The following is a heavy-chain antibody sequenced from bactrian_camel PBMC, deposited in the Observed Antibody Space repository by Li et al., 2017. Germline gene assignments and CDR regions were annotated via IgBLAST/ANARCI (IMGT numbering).Heavy chain of an antibody. J-gene: IGHJ4*01. CDR1: GLTYSGYC. V-gene: IGHV3S6*01. D-gene: IGHD4*01. Sequence: HVQLVESGGGSVRPGGSLRLSCAGSGLTYSGYCMAWFRQASGTDREGVASIDSNGNVVYADFVKGRFTISLVNAKNTLSLQMHSLKTEDTAVYYCAAASHYSDYPLGYWGQGTQVTVS. CDR2: IDSNGNV. CDR3: AAASHYSDYPLGY.